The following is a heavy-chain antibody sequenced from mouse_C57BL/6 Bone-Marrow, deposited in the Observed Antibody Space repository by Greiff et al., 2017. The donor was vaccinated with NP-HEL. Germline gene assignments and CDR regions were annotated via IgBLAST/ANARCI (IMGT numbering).Heavy chain of an antibody. CDR3: ARSRTGTYYAMDY. CDR1: GYTFTSYD. J-gene: IGHJ4*01. CDR2: IYPRDGST. V-gene: IGHV1-85*01. D-gene: IGHD4-1*01. Sequence: VQLQQSGPELVKPGASVKLSCKASGYTFTSYDINWVKQRPGQGLEWIGWIYPRDGSTKYNEKFKGKATLTVDTSSSTAYMELHSLTSEDSAVYFCARSRTGTYYAMDYWGQGTSVTVSS.